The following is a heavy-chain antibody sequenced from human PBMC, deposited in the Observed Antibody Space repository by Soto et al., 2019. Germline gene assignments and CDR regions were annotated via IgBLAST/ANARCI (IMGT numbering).Heavy chain of an antibody. CDR2: INAGNGNT. Sequence: ASVKVSCKASGYTFTSYAMHWARQAPGQRLEWMGWINAGNGNTKYSQKFQGRVTITRDTSASTAYMELSSLRSEDTAVYYCARDLGSGSDGVCLDSWGQGTLVTVSS. J-gene: IGHJ5*02. CDR1: GYTFTSYA. D-gene: IGHD2-8*01. CDR3: ARDLGSGSDGVCLDS. V-gene: IGHV1-3*01.